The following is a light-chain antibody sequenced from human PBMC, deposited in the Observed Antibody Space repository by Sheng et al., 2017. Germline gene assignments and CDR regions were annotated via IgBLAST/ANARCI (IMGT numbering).Light chain of an antibody. Sequence: QAVVTQEPSLTVSPGGTVTLTCGSSTGAVTSGHYPYWFQQKPGQAPRTLIYDTSNKHSWTPARFSGSLLGGERLPSTLSGLAQPEDEAEYYCLLSYSGARVFGGGTKLTVL. V-gene: IGLV7-46*01. CDR2: DTS. CDR3: LLSYSGARV. CDR1: TGAVTSGHY. J-gene: IGLJ2*01.